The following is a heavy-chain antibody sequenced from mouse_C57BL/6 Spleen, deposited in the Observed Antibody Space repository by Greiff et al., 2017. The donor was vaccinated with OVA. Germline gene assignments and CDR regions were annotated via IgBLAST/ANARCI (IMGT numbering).Heavy chain of an antibody. CDR2: IHPNSGST. CDR3: AREGHYYGSRYFDV. CDR1: GYTFTSYW. D-gene: IGHD1-1*01. Sequence: QVKLQQPGAELVKPGASVKLSCKASGYTFTSYWMHWVKQRPGQGLEWIGMIHPNSGSTNYNEKFKSKATLTVDKSSSTAYMQLSSLTSEDSAVYYCAREGHYYGSRYFDVWGTGTTVTVSS. J-gene: IGHJ1*03. V-gene: IGHV1-64*01.